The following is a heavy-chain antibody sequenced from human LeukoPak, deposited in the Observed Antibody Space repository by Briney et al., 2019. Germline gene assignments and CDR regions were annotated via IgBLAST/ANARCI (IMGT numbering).Heavy chain of an antibody. Sequence: TSETLSLTCAVYGGSFSGYYWSWIRQPPGKGLEWIGEINHSGSTNYNPSLKSRVTISVDTSKNQFSLKLSSVTAADTAVYYCARTIPSYSSSWYGPRFRFDPWGQGTLVTVSS. CDR3: ARTIPSYSSSWYGPRFRFDP. D-gene: IGHD6-13*01. V-gene: IGHV4-34*01. CDR2: INHSGST. CDR1: GGSFSGYY. J-gene: IGHJ5*02.